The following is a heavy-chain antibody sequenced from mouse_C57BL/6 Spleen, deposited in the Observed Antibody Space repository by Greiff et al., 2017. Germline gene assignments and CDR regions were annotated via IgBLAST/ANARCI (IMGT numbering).Heavy chain of an antibody. V-gene: IGHV1-50*01. CDR3: ARSMVTGFDY. CDR2: IDPSDSYT. Sequence: QVQLQQPGAELVKPGASVKLSCKASGYTFTSYWMQWVKQRPGQGLEWIGEIDPSDSYTNYNQKFKGKATLTVDTSSSTAYMQLSSLTSEDSAVYYCARSMVTGFDYWGQGTTLTVSS. CDR1: GYTFTSYW. J-gene: IGHJ2*01. D-gene: IGHD2-2*01.